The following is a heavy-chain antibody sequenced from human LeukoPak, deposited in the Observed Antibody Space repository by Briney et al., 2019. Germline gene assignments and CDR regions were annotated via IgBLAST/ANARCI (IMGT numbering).Heavy chain of an antibody. CDR3: TRLDGYES. V-gene: IGHV3-73*01. CDR1: GFTVSGSA. Sequence: PGGSLRLSCAASGFTVSGSAMHWVRQASGKGLEWVGRIKNKANNYATAYAASVKGRFTISRDDSKNTAYLQMNSLKIEDTAVYYCTRLDGYESWGQGTLVTVSS. J-gene: IGHJ5*02. D-gene: IGHD5-12*01. CDR2: IKNKANNYAT.